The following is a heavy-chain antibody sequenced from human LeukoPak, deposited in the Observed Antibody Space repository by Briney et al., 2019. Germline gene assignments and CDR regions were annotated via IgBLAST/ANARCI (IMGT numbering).Heavy chain of an antibody. Sequence: GGSLRLSCAASGFTVSSNYMSWVRPAPGKGLEWVSVIYSGGSTYYADTVKGRFTISRDNSKNTLYLQMNSLRAEDTAVYYCARVTSSSWYYYFDYWGQGTLVTVSS. CDR3: ARVTSSSWYYYFDY. CDR2: IYSGGST. D-gene: IGHD6-13*01. V-gene: IGHV3-53*01. J-gene: IGHJ4*02. CDR1: GFTVSSNY.